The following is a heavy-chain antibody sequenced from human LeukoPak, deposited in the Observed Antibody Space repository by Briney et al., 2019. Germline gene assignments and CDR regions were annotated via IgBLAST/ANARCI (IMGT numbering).Heavy chain of an antibody. Sequence: GGSLRLSCAASKFTFSSYSMSWVRQAPGKGLEWVSSISGSGDFGDSGGDTYYADSVKGRFTISRDNFKNTLFLQMNSLRPEDTAVYYCAKVGPGDWGQGTLVIVSS. V-gene: IGHV3-23*01. D-gene: IGHD3-10*01. CDR1: KFTFSSYS. CDR3: AKVGPGD. J-gene: IGHJ4*02. CDR2: ISGSGDFGDSGGDT.